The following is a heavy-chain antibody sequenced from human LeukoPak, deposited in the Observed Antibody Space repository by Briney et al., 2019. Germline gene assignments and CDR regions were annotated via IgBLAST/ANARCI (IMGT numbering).Heavy chain of an antibody. Sequence: SETLSLTCTVSGGSFSSHYWSWIRQPAGKGLEWIGRIYTSGSTNYNPSLKSRVTMSVDTSKNQFSLKLSSVTAADTAVYYCARDSYYCGSGTPFDYWGQGTLVTVSS. CDR1: GGSFSSHY. V-gene: IGHV4-4*07. J-gene: IGHJ4*02. CDR3: ARDSYYCGSGTPFDY. CDR2: IYTSGST. D-gene: IGHD3-10*01.